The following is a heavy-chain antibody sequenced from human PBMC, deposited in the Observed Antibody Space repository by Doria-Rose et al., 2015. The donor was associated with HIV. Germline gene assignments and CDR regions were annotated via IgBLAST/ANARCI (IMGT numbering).Heavy chain of an antibody. CDR1: GVSLSSPGMG. CDR2: IFSDDDR. J-gene: IGHJ4*02. D-gene: IGHD6-13*01. V-gene: IGHV2-26*01. Sequence: QITLKVSGPVLVKPTETLTLTCTVSGVSLSSPGMGVSWIRQPPGKALEWLANIFSDDDRYYKTSLKSRLTISRGTSTSQVVLTMTDMDPVDTATYYCARIKSSRWYHKYYFDFWGQGTLVIVSA. CDR3: ARIKSSRWYHKYYFDF.